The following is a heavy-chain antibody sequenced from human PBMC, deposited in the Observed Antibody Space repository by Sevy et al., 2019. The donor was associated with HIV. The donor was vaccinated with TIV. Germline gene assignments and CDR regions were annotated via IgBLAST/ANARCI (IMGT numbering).Heavy chain of an antibody. CDR2: IYSDETT. CDR1: GFSVNSNY. Sequence: GESLKISCVASGFSVNSNYMTWVRQAPGKGLEGVSVIYSDETTYHPDSVKDRFTISRDNSKNMLYLQMSSLRAEDTAIYYCARGKSGYGYALNYWGQGTLVTVSS. J-gene: IGHJ4*02. D-gene: IGHD5-18*01. CDR3: ARGKSGYGYALNY. V-gene: IGHV3-66*01.